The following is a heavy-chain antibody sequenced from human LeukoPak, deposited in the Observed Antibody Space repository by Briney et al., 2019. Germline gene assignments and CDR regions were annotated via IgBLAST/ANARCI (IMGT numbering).Heavy chain of an antibody. CDR2: IIPIFGTA. CDR3: ARLPLRSIAVGYYGMDV. V-gene: IGHV1-69*13. CDR1: GGTFSSYA. Sequence: ASVKVSCKASGGTFSSYAISWVRQAPGQGLEWKGGIIPIFGTANYAQKFQGRVTITADESTSTAYMELSSLRSEDTAVYYCARLPLRSIAVGYYGMDVWGQGTTVTVSS. J-gene: IGHJ6*02. D-gene: IGHD6-6*01.